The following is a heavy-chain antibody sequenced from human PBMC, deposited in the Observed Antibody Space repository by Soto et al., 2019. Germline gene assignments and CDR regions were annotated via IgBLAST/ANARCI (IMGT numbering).Heavy chain of an antibody. D-gene: IGHD3-10*01. Sequence: GGTLRLSCAASGFTFGYYCLSWVRQAPGKGLEWLATIKWDASEKKYVDSVKGRFTMSRDNAKNSVYLQMESPRAEDTAVFYFAGDSGYGSGASANHYLDYWGHGTLVTVSS. J-gene: IGHJ4*01. CDR1: GFTFGYYC. CDR2: IKWDASEK. CDR3: AGDSGYGSGASANHYLDY. V-gene: IGHV3-7*01.